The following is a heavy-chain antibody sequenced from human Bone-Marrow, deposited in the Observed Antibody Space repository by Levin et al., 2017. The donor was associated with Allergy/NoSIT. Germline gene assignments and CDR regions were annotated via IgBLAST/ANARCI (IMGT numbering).Heavy chain of an antibody. CDR1: GYTFTTYY. Sequence: GESLKISCQASGYTFTTYYIHWVRQAPGQGLEWMGAINPSGGITSFAQKFQDRVTMTRDTSTDTVNMELSSLRSDDTAVYYCARDQSFGFWTGSSYFSGLDVWGQGTTVTVSS. CDR3: ARDQSFGFWTGSSYFSGLDV. D-gene: IGHD3/OR15-3a*01. CDR2: INPSGGIT. J-gene: IGHJ6*02. V-gene: IGHV1-46*01.